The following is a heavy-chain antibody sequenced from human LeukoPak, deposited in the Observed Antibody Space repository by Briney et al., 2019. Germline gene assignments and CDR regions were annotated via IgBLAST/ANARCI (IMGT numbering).Heavy chain of an antibody. D-gene: IGHD3-22*01. V-gene: IGHV4-61*02. CDR1: GGSISSGSYY. CDR3: AREDYYDSSGYYYVRLDY. CDR2: IYTSGST. Sequence: SSETLSLTCTVSGGSISSGSYYWSWIRQLAGKGLEWIGRIYTSGSTNYNPSLKSRVTISVDTSKNQFSLKLSSVTAADTAVYYCAREDYYDSSGYYYVRLDYWGQGTLVTVSS. J-gene: IGHJ4*02.